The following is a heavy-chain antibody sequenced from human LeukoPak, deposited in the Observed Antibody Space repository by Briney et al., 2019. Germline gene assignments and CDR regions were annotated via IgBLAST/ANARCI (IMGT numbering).Heavy chain of an antibody. CDR1: GGSISSYY. Sequence: SETLSLTCTVSGGSISSYYWSWIRQPPGRGLEWIGYIYYSGSTNYNPSLKSRVTILVDTSKNQFSLKLSSVTAADTAVYYCASSGYSYGYAFDYWGQGTLVTVSS. J-gene: IGHJ4*02. V-gene: IGHV4-59*01. CDR2: IYYSGST. CDR3: ASSGYSYGYAFDY. D-gene: IGHD5-18*01.